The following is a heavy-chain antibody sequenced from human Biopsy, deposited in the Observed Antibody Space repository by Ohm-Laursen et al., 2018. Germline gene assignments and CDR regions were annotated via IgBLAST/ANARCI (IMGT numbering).Heavy chain of an antibody. V-gene: IGHV1-69*04. CDR2: SIPMLGIA. CDR1: GGSSSNSG. CDR3: ARTSIMDV. J-gene: IGHJ6*02. Sequence: SVKASCKASGGSSSNSGITWVRQAPGQGLEWMGRSIPMLGIANYAQKFQDGLTITSDKFTRTAYMELSSLRSEDTAVYYCARTSIMDVWGQGTTVTVSS. D-gene: IGHD2/OR15-2a*01.